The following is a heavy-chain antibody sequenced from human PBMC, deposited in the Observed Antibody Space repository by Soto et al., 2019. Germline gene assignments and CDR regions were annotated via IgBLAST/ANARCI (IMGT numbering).Heavy chain of an antibody. Sequence: GGSLRLSCAASGFTFSSYGMHWVRQAPGKGLEWVAVIWYDGSNKYYADSVKGRFTISRDNSKNTLYLQMNSLRAEDTAVYYCARDDSSGTEPIYGMDVWGQGTTVTVSS. CDR1: GFTFSSYG. V-gene: IGHV3-33*01. CDR3: ARDDSSGTEPIYGMDV. CDR2: IWYDGSNK. D-gene: IGHD3-22*01. J-gene: IGHJ6*02.